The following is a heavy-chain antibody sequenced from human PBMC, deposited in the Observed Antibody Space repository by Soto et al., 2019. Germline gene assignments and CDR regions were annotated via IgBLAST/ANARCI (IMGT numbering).Heavy chain of an antibody. J-gene: IGHJ3*02. D-gene: IGHD3-22*01. CDR3: ARAQVPITMIVVVMEDAFDI. Sequence: GASVKVSCKASGYTFTGYYMHWVRQAPGQGLEWMGWINPNSGGTNYAQKFQGWVTMTRDTSISTAYMELSRLRSDDTAVYYCARAQVPITMIVVVMEDAFDIWG. V-gene: IGHV1-2*04. CDR2: INPNSGGT. CDR1: GYTFTGYY.